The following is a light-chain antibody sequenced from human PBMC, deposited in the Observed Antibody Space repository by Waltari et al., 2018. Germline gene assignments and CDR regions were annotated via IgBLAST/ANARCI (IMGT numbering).Light chain of an antibody. CDR3: GAYTSDSTLI. V-gene: IGLV2-14*03. J-gene: IGLJ2*01. CDR1: YTDIGGYNS. Sequence: QSVLTQPASVSGSPGQSIIISCTGTYTDIGGYNSVPWFQQYPGKAPKLLLYDVSSRPSGVSNRFSGSKSGSTASLTVSGLQADDEADYYCGAYTSDSTLIFGGGTKLTVL. CDR2: DVS.